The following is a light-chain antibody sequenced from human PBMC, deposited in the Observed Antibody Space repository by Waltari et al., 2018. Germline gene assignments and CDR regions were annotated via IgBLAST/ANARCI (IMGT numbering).Light chain of an antibody. CDR2: EVN. V-gene: IGLV2-8*01. CDR3: SSYAGTDNFVV. CDR1: SSDVGAYDY. Sequence: QSALTQPPSASGSPGQSVTISCTGTSSDVGAYDYVSWYQHHPDKAPKLIIFEVNKWPSGVPDRFSGCKSGNTASLTVSGLQAEDEADYYCSSYAGTDNFVVFGGGTKLTVL. J-gene: IGLJ2*01.